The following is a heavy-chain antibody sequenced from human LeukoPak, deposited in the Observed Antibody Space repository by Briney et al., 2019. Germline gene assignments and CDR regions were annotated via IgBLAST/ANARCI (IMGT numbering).Heavy chain of an antibody. CDR2: IYPGDSDT. CDR3: ARRPIRSSSWLDAFDI. V-gene: IGHV5-51*01. J-gene: IGHJ3*02. Sequence: GESLKISCKGSGYSFTSYWIGWVRQMPGKGLEWMGIIYPGDSDTRYSPSFQGQVTISADKSISTAYLQWSSLKASDTAMYYCARRPIRSSSWLDAFDIWGQGTMVTVSS. D-gene: IGHD6-13*01. CDR1: GYSFTSYW.